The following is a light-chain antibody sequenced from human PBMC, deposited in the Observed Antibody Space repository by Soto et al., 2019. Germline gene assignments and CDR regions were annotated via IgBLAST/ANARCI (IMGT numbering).Light chain of an antibody. CDR3: PQYGNSRFT. Sequence: VLTQSPGTLSLSAGDRATLSCRASQSVSSSSFAWYQQKPGQAPRLLIFGTSARATGIPDRFRGSGSGTEFTLTITRLEPEDFAVYYCPQYGNSRFTFGRGTKLEIK. CDR2: GTS. CDR1: QSVSSSS. V-gene: IGKV3-20*01. J-gene: IGKJ2*01.